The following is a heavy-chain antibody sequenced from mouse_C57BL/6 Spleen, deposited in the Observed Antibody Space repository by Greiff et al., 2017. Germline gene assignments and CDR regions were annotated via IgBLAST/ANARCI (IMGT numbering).Heavy chain of an antibody. D-gene: IGHD1-1*01. Sequence: QVQLKESGAELVKPGASVKISCKASGYAFSSYWLNWVKQRPGKGLEGIGQIYPGDGDTNYNGKFKGKATLTADKSSSTAYMQLISLTSEDSAVYFCAREPTVAPYAMDYWGQGTSVTVSS. J-gene: IGHJ4*01. CDR2: IYPGDGDT. V-gene: IGHV1-80*01. CDR3: AREPTVAPYAMDY. CDR1: GYAFSSYW.